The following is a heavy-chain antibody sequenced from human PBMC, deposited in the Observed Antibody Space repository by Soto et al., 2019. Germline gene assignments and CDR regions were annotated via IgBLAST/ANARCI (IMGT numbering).Heavy chain of an antibody. CDR3: ARDKGAAAGLNAEYFQH. D-gene: IGHD6-13*01. CDR2: INPSGGST. J-gene: IGHJ1*01. V-gene: IGHV1-46*01. Sequence: ASVKVSCKASGYTFTSYYRHWVRQAPGQGLEWMGIINPSGGSTSYAQKFQGRVTMTRDTSTSTVYMELSSLRSEDTAVYYCARDKGAAAGLNAEYFQHWGQGTLVTVSS. CDR1: GYTFTSYY.